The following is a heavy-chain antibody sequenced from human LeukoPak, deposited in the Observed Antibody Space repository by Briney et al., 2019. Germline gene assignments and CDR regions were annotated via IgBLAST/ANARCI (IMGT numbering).Heavy chain of an antibody. CDR2: INPNSGGT. CDR3: ATIAAAFDY. Sequence: EWMGWINPNSGGTNYAQKFQGRVTMTRDTSISTAYMELSRLRSDDTAVYYCATIAAAFDYWGQGTLVTVSS. D-gene: IGHD6-13*01. V-gene: IGHV1-2*02. J-gene: IGHJ4*02.